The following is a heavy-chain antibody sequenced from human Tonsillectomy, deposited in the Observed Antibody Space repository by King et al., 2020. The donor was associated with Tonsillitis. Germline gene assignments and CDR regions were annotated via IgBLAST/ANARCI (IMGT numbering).Heavy chain of an antibody. V-gene: IGHV3-9*01. CDR2: ISWNSGSI. Sequence: VQLVESGGGLVQPGRSLRLSCAASGFTFDDYAMHWVRQAPGKGLEWVSGISWNSGSIGYADSVKGRFTISRDNAKNSLYLQMNSLRAEDPALYYCAKGGRFDFWSGHFDYWGQGTLVTVSS. D-gene: IGHD3-3*01. J-gene: IGHJ4*02. CDR3: AKGGRFDFWSGHFDY. CDR1: GFTFDDYA.